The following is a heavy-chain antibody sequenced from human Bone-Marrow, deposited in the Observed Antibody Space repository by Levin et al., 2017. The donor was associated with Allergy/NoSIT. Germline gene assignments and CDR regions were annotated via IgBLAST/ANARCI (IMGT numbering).Heavy chain of an antibody. D-gene: IGHD1-26*01. J-gene: IGHJ6*02. CDR2: VSDSGGST. V-gene: IGHV3-23*01. CDR1: GFTFSSYA. CDR3: ARWAGLGATSYYDGMDV. Sequence: GGSLRLSCAASGFTFSSYAMSWVRQAPGKGLEWVSSVSDSGGSTYYADSVKGRFTISRDNSKNTLYLQMNSLRAEDTAVYYCARWAGLGATSYYDGMDVWGQGTTVTVSS.